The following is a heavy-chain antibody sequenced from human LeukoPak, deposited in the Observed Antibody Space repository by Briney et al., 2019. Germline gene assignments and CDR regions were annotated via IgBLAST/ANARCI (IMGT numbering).Heavy chain of an antibody. V-gene: IGHV4-34*01. J-gene: IGHJ6*02. CDR2: INHSGST. CDR3: ARVYYGMDV. Sequence: PSETLSLTCAVYGGSFSDYYWSWIRQPPGKGLEWIGEINHSGSTNYNPSLKSRVTISVDTSKNQFSLKLSSVTAADTAVYYCARVYYGMDVWGQGTTVTVSS. CDR1: GGSFSDYY.